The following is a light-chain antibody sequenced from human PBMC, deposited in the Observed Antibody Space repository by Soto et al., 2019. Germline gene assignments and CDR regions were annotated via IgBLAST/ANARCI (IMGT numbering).Light chain of an antibody. V-gene: IGLV1-40*01. CDR1: SSNIGAGYD. CDR3: QSYDSSLSAXV. CDR2: GNS. Sequence: QSVLTQPPSVSGAPGQRVTISCTGSSSNIGAGYDVHWYQQLPGTAPKLLIYGNSNRPSGVPDRFSGSKSGTSASLAITGLQAEDEADYYCQSYDSSLSAXVFGTGTKVTVL. J-gene: IGLJ1*01.